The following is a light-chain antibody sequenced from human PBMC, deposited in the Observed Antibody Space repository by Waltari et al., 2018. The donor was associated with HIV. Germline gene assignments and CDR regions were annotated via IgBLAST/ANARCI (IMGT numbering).Light chain of an antibody. CDR2: RTN. V-gene: IGLV1-47*01. CDR1: SSNIGANY. Sequence: QSVLTQPPSASGTPGQRVTISCSGSSSNIGANYVYWYQQLPRTAPKLLIYRTNLRPSGVPYRFSGSTSGPSASLAISGLRSEDEANYYCAAWGDSLSNVVFGGGTKLTVL. CDR3: AAWGDSLSNVV. J-gene: IGLJ2*01.